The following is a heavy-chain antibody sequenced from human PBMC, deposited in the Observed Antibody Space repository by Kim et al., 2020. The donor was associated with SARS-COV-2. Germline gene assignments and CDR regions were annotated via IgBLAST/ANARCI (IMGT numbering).Heavy chain of an antibody. CDR2: VNTYTGKS. Sequence: ASVKVSCKASGYTFINYPIIWMRQAPGQGLEWLGWVNTYTGKSLYGQGFTGRCVFSFDTSVTTAYLEITSLQTEDTAIYFCARDGSSAYTFPEFWGQGTPVTVSS. V-gene: IGHV7-4-1*02. CDR1: GYTFINYP. J-gene: IGHJ4*02. D-gene: IGHD3-22*01. CDR3: ARDGSSAYTFPEF.